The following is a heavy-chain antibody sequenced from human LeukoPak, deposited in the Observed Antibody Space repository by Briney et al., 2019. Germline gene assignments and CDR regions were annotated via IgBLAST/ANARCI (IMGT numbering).Heavy chain of an antibody. D-gene: IGHD3-10*01. J-gene: IGHJ3*02. Sequence: GGSLRLSCAASGLTFSNYAMTWVRQAPGQGLEWVSAISGSGGSTYYADSVKDRFTISRDSSRNTLNLQMDSLRAEDTAVYFCAKDLSGSGAYYNSAFDMWGQGTMVTVSS. CDR1: GLTFSNYA. CDR2: ISGSGGST. V-gene: IGHV3-23*01. CDR3: AKDLSGSGAYYNSAFDM.